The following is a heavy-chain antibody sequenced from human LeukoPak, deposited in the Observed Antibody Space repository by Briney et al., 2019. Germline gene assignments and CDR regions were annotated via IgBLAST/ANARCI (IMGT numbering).Heavy chain of an antibody. J-gene: IGHJ5*02. CDR2: ISGSGGST. CDR3: ARVETGGFDP. Sequence: PGGSLRLSCAASGFTFSSYAMSWVRQAPGKGLEWVSAISGSGGSTYYADSVKGRFTISRDNAKNSLYLQMNSLRAEDTAVYYCARVETGGFDPWGQGTLVTVSS. CDR1: GFTFSSYA. D-gene: IGHD1-1*01. V-gene: IGHV3-23*01.